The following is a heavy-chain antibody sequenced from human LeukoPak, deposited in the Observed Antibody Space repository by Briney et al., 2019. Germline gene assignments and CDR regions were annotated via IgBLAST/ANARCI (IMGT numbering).Heavy chain of an antibody. D-gene: IGHD5-12*01. CDR3: TREGYSGYGFQAFDI. Sequence: PGGSLRLSCTASGFTLGDYAMSWVRQAPGKGLEWVGFIRSKAYAGTTEYAASVKGRFTISRDDPKSIAYLQMNSLKTEDTAVYYCTREGYSGYGFQAFDIWGQGTMVTVSS. CDR2: IRSKAYAGTT. CDR1: GFTLGDYA. J-gene: IGHJ3*02. V-gene: IGHV3-49*04.